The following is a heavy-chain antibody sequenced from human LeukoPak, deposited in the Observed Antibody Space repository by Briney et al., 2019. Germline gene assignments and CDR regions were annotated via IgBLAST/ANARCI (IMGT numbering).Heavy chain of an antibody. CDR2: INHSGST. J-gene: IGHJ4*02. V-gene: IGHV4-34*01. D-gene: IGHD2-15*01. CDR3: ARAARAYCSGGSCYATFDY. Sequence: SETLSLTCAVYGGSFSGYYWSWIRQPPGKGLEWIGEINHSGSTNYNPSLKSRVTISVDTSKNQFSLNLSSVTAADTAVYCCARAARAYCSGGSCYATFDYWGQGTLVTVSS. CDR1: GGSFSGYY.